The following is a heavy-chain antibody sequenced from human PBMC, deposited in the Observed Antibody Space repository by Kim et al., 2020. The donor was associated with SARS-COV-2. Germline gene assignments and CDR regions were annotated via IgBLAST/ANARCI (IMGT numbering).Heavy chain of an antibody. J-gene: IGHJ4*01. D-gene: IGHD3-22*01. CDR1: GFTFSSYG. Sequence: GGSLRLSCAASGFTFSSYGMHWVRQAPGKGLEWVAVISYDGSNKYYADSVKGRFTISRDNSKNTLYLQMNSRRAEDTAVYYCALEYYYDSSGYYSDYWG. V-gene: IGHV3-30*03. CDR2: ISYDGSNK. CDR3: ALEYYYDSSGYYSDY.